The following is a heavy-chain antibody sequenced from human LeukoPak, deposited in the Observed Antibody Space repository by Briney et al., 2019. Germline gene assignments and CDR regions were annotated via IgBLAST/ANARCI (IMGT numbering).Heavy chain of an antibody. Sequence: PSETLSLTCTVSGGSISSYYWSWIRQPPGKGLDWIGYIYYSGSTNYNPSLKSRVTISVDTSKNQFSLKLSSVTAADTAVYYCARRYSSSWFVFDYWGQGTLVTVSS. CDR2: IYYSGST. D-gene: IGHD6-13*01. CDR1: GGSISSYY. V-gene: IGHV4-59*01. J-gene: IGHJ4*02. CDR3: ARRYSSSWFVFDY.